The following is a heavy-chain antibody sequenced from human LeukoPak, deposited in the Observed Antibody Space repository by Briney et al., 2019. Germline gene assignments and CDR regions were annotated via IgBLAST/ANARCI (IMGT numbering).Heavy chain of an antibody. CDR2: IIPIFGTA. CDR3: ARAPTEMATMVGDY. Sequence: ASVKVSCKASGGTFGSYAISWVRQAPGQGLEWMGGIIPIFGTANYAQKFQGRVTITTDESTSTAYMELSSLRSEDTAVYYCARAPTEMATMVGDYWGQGTLVTVSS. CDR1: GGTFGSYA. V-gene: IGHV1-69*05. D-gene: IGHD5-24*01. J-gene: IGHJ4*02.